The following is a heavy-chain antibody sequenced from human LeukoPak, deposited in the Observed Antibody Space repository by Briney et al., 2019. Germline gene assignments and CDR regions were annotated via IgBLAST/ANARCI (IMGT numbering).Heavy chain of an antibody. CDR1: GGSISSGGYY. CDR3: ARGGRVSSYVDV. CDR2: IYHSGST. J-gene: IGHJ6*04. Sequence: SETLSLTCTVSGGSISSGGYYWSWIRQPPGKGLEWIGYIYHSGSTYYNPSLKSRVTISRDTSTNQFSLRMSSVTATDTAVYYCARGGRVSSYVDVWGKGTRVTVSS. V-gene: IGHV4-30-2*01. D-gene: IGHD3-16*01.